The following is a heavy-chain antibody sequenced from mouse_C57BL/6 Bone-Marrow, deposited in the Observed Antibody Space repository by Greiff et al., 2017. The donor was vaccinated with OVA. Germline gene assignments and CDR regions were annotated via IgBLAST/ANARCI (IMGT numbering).Heavy chain of an antibody. CDR2: IYPGSGNT. CDR3: VCYLVAY. CDR1: GYSFTRYY. J-gene: IGHJ3*01. Sequence: VKLMESGPELVKPGASVKISCKASGYSFTRYYIHWVKQRPGQGLEWIGWIYPGSGNTKYNEKFTGQATRTSDTSSSTAYMQLISLTSEDSAGYYCVCYLVAYWGQGTLVTVSA. D-gene: IGHD2-12*01. V-gene: IGHV1-66*01.